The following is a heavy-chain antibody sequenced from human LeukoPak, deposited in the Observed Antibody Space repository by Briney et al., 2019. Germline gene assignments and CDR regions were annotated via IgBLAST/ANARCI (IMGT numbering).Heavy chain of an antibody. D-gene: IGHD6-19*01. J-gene: IGHJ5*02. V-gene: IGHV4-38-2*02. CDR2: IDHSGST. CDR3: ARRRYSSGWYGPERLNWFDP. Sequence: PSETLSLTCTVSGYSISSGYYWGWIRQPPGKGLEWTGSIDHSGSTYYNPSLKSRVTISVDTSKNQFSLKLSSVTAADTAVYYCARRRYSSGWYGPERLNWFDPWGQGTLVTVSS. CDR1: GYSISSGYY.